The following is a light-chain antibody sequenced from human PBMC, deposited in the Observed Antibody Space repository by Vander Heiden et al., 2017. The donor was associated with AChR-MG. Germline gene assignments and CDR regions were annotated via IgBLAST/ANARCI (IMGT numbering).Light chain of an antibody. Sequence: DIVMTQSPDSLAVSLGERATVNCKSSQSLLSSSNNRNYLAWYQQKPGQSPRLLLYWASTRESGVPERFSGSGSGTDFTLTISSLQAEDVAVYYCLQHDNHLTWSIGQGTKVEIK. CDR3: LQHDNHLTWS. V-gene: IGKV4-1*01. CDR2: WAS. CDR1: QSLLSSSNNRNY. J-gene: IGKJ1*01.